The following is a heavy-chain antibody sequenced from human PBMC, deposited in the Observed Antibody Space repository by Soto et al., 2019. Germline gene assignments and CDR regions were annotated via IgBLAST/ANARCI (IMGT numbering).Heavy chain of an antibody. Sequence: SETLSLTCTVSGGSISSGGYYWSWIRQHPGKGLEWIGYIYYSGSTYYNPSLKSRVTISVDTSKNQFSLKLSSVTAADTAVYYCARAGGNGYCSSTSCSYKFDYWGQGTLVTVSS. D-gene: IGHD2-2*03. J-gene: IGHJ4*02. CDR2: IYYSGST. CDR3: ARAGGNGYCSSTSCSYKFDY. V-gene: IGHV4-31*03. CDR1: GGSISSGGYY.